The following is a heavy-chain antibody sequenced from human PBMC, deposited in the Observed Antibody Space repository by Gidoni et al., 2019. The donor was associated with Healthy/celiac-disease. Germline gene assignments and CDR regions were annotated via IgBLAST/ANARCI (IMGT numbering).Heavy chain of an antibody. CDR2: ISYDGSNK. CDR1: GFPFSTYA. Sequence: QVQLVESGGGVVQPGRSLRLSCAASGFPFSTYAMPWVRRAPGKGLEWVAVISYDGSNKYYADSVKGRFTISRDNSKNTLYLQMNSLRAEDTAVYYCARDQRHYYGSGAPWVGATGGFDYWGQGTLVTVSS. D-gene: IGHD3-10*01. V-gene: IGHV3-30-3*01. CDR3: ARDQRHYYGSGAPWVGATGGFDY. J-gene: IGHJ4*02.